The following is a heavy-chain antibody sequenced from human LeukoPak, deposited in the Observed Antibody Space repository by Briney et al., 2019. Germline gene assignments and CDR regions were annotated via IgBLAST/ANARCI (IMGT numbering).Heavy chain of an antibody. CDR1: GFTFDDYA. CDR2: IDWNSGSK. J-gene: IGHJ4*02. Sequence: GGSLRLSCAASGFTFDDYAMHWVRQAPGKGLEWVSGIDWNSGSKGYADSVKGRFTISRDNAKNSLYLQMNSLRAEDTAVYYCARSIAAAGETFDYWGQGTLVTVSS. CDR3: ARSIAAAGETFDY. D-gene: IGHD6-13*01. V-gene: IGHV3-9*01.